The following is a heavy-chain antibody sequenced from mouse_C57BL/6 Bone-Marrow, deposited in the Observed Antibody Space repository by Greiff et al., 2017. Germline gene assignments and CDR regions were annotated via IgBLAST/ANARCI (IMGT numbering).Heavy chain of an antibody. J-gene: IGHJ1*01. CDR1: GFTFSSYC. Sequence: EVQLLQPGAGLVKPGASVKLSCAASGFTFSSYCMYWVRQTPGKGLEWIGIISHSRGSTNYTENVKSKFTLTRDNAYSTLYMQLSRLTSEDTAVYYCARFGYSDYFDIW. D-gene: IGHD2-3*01. CDR2: ISHSRGST. CDR3: ARFGYSDYFDI. V-gene: IGHV5-4*01.